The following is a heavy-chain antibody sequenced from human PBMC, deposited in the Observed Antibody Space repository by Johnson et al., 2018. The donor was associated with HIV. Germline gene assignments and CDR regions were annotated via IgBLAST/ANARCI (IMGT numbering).Heavy chain of an antibody. Sequence: VQLVESGGGLVQPGGSLRLSCAASGFTFSSYWMHWVRQAPGKGLVWVSRINSDGSSTSYADSVKGRFTISRDNAKNTLYLQMNSLRAEETAVYYCANNLQQLATKDAFDIWGQGTMVTVSS. V-gene: IGHV3-74*01. J-gene: IGHJ3*02. CDR1: GFTFSSYW. CDR2: INSDGSST. CDR3: ANNLQQLATKDAFDI. D-gene: IGHD6-13*01.